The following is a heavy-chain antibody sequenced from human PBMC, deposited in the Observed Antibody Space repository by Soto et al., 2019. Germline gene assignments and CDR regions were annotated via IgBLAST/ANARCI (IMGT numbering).Heavy chain of an antibody. CDR3: ARDLWSPCSGGSCYSRQNAFDI. CDR2: ISSSSSTI. V-gene: IGHV3-48*01. D-gene: IGHD2-15*01. Sequence: EVQLVESGGGLVQPGGSLRLSCAASGFTFSSYSMNWVRQAPGKGLEWVSYISSSSSTIYYADSVKGRFTISRDNAKNSLYLQMNSLRAEDTAVYYCARDLWSPCSGGSCYSRQNAFDIWGQGTMVTVSS. J-gene: IGHJ3*02. CDR1: GFTFSSYS.